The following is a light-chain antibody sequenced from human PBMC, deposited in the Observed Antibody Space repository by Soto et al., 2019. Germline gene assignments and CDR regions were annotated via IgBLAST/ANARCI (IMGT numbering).Light chain of an antibody. CDR1: QSVSSY. CDR2: DAS. J-gene: IGKJ5*01. Sequence: EVVLTQSPATLSSSPGDRATLSCRASQSVSSYFAWYQQKPGQAPRLLIYDASNRATGIPARFSGSGSGTDFTLTISSLEAEDFAVYYCQQRSIWPLTFGQGTRLEIK. CDR3: QQRSIWPLT. V-gene: IGKV3-11*01.